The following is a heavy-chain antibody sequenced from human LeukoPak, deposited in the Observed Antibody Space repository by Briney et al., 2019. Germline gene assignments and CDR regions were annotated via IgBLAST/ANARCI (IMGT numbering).Heavy chain of an antibody. Sequence: SETLSLTCTVSGGSISSYYWSWIRQPAGKGLEWIGRIYTSGSTNYDPSLKSRVTMSVDTSKNQFSLKLSSVTAADTAVYYCARVGGLHALSLHTVVDYWGQGTLVTVSS. CDR2: IYTSGST. CDR3: ARVGGLHALSLHTVVDY. V-gene: IGHV4-4*07. D-gene: IGHD2-15*01. CDR1: GGSISSYY. J-gene: IGHJ4*02.